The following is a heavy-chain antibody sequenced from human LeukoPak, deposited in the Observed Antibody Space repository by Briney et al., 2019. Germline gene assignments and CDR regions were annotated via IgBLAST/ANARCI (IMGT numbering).Heavy chain of an antibody. V-gene: IGHV4-34*01. CDR1: RGFFSGYY. D-gene: IGHD3-10*01. J-gene: IGHJ4*02. CDR2: INDSGTT. Sequence: SETLSLTCDISRGFFSGYYWGWIRQPPGKGLEWIGDINDSGTTKYNPTLKSRVTISVDTSKNQFSLKVKSVTAADTAVYYCARLPLGAFGEVLNFDSWGQGILVTVSS. CDR3: ARLPLGAFGEVLNFDS.